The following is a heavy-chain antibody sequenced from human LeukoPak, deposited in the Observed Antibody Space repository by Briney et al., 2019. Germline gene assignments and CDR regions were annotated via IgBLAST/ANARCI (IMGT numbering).Heavy chain of an antibody. CDR1: GFTFSSYG. D-gene: IGHD1-26*01. J-gene: IGHJ4*02. Sequence: GGSLRLSCAASGFTFSSYGMIWVRQAPGKGLEWVSGISGSGGSTYVADSVKGRFTVSRDNLKNTLYLQMNSLRLEDMAVYYCAKPSGSGVDYWGRGTRVTVSS. CDR3: AKPSGSGVDY. CDR2: ISGSGGST. V-gene: IGHV3-23*01.